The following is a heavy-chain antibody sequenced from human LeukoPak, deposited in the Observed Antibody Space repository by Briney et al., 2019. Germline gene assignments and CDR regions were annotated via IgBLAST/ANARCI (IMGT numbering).Heavy chain of an antibody. V-gene: IGHV3-15*01. CDR2: VNSKSDGGPT. J-gene: IGHJ4*02. CDR1: GFTFSNAW. CDR3: ATGPLDY. Sequence: TGGSLRLSCIASGFTFSNAWMSWVRQVPGKGLEWIGRVNSKSDGGPTVYTAPVKGRFSISRDDSKNTLFLQMNSLQTDDTAVYYCATGPLDYWGQGALVTVSS.